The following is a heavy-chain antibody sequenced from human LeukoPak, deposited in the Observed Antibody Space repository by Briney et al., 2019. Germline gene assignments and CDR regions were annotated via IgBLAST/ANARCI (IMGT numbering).Heavy chain of an antibody. CDR1: GFTFSSYA. V-gene: IGHV3-23*01. CDR2: ISGSGGST. D-gene: IGHD2-2*01. J-gene: IGHJ4*02. CDR3: AKQGCSSTSCLLIGFDY. Sequence: GGSLRISCAASGFTFSSYAMSWVHQAPGKGLEWVSAISGSGGSTYYADSVKGRFTISRDNSKNTLYLQMNSLRAEDTAVYYCAKQGCSSTSCLLIGFDYWGQGTLVTVSS.